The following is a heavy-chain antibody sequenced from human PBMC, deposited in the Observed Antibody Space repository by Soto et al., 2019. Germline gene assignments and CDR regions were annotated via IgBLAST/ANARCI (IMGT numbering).Heavy chain of an antibody. CDR1: GFSLSSSGVG. CDR3: AHSPSYYDSSGSWFDP. J-gene: IGHJ5*02. CDR2: IYWDDKK. Sequence: GSGPTLVNPTQTLTLTCTFSGFSLSSSGVGVGWIRQPPGKALEWLALIYWDDKKRYSPSLKSRLTITKDTSKNQVVLTMTDMDPVDTGTYYCAHSPSYYDSSGSWFDPWGQGTQVTVSS. V-gene: IGHV2-5*02. D-gene: IGHD3-22*01.